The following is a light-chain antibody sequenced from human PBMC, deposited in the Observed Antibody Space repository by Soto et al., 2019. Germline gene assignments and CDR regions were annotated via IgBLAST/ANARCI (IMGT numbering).Light chain of an antibody. CDR3: MQSIHWPYT. CDR1: QSLVHSDGNTY. J-gene: IGKJ2*01. CDR2: KVS. Sequence: DAVLIQSPFSLPVTLGQPASISCRSSQSLVHSDGNTYLNWFHQRPGQSPRRLIYKVSERDSGVPDRFSGTGSGTDFTLKISRVEAEDVGIYFCMQSIHWPYTFGLGTKVDIK. V-gene: IGKV2-30*02.